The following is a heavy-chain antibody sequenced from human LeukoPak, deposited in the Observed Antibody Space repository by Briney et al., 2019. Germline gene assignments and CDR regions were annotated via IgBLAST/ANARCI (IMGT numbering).Heavy chain of an antibody. CDR2: IYHSGST. CDR3: ARRRDSGYYHA. V-gene: IGHV4-38-2*01. D-gene: IGHD3-22*01. CDR1: GYSISSGYY. J-gene: IGHJ5*02. Sequence: SSETLSLTCAVSGYSISSGYYWGWIRQPPGKGLEWTGSIYHSGSTYYNPSLKSRVTISVDTSKNQFSLKLSSVTAADTAVYYCARRRDSGYYHAWGQGTLVTVSS.